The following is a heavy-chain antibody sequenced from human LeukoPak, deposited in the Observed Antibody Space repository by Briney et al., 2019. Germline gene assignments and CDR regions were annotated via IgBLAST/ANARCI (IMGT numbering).Heavy chain of an antibody. Sequence: GGSLRLSCAASGFTFDDYAMHWVRQAPGKGLEWVSLISGDGGSTYYADSVKGRFTISRDNSKNSLYLQMNSLRAEDTAVYFCARSFTYGPDYWGQGTLVTVSS. CDR1: GFTFDDYA. V-gene: IGHV3-43*02. D-gene: IGHD3-16*01. CDR2: ISGDGGST. CDR3: ARSFTYGPDY. J-gene: IGHJ4*02.